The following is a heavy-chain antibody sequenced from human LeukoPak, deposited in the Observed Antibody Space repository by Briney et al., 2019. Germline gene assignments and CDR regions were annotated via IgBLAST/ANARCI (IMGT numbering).Heavy chain of an antibody. D-gene: IGHD6-19*01. CDR3: ARDGSPGIAVAGSYMDV. CDR1: GFTFSSYG. Sequence: PGGTLRLSCAASGFTFSSYGMSWVRQAPGKGLEWVSAISGSGGSTYYADSVKGRFTISRDNSKNTLYLQMNSLRAEDTAVYYCARDGSPGIAVAGSYMDVWGKGTTVTISS. J-gene: IGHJ6*03. CDR2: ISGSGGST. V-gene: IGHV3-23*01.